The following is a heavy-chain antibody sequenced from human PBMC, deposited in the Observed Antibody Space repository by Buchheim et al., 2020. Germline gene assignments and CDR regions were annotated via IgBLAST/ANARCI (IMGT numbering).Heavy chain of an antibody. CDR1: GGSFSGYY. CDR2: INHSGST. V-gene: IGHV4-34*01. Sequence: QVQLQQWGAGLLKPSETLSLTCAVYGGSFSGYYWSWIRQPPGKGLEWIGEINHSGSTNYNPSLKSRVTISVDTSKNQFSLQLSSVTAADTAVYYCARGTKWRYYYYGMDVWGQGTT. CDR3: ARGTKWRYYYYGMDV. D-gene: IGHD2-8*01. J-gene: IGHJ6*02.